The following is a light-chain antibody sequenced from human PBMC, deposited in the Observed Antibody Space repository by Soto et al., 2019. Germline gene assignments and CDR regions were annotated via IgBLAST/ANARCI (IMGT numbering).Light chain of an antibody. CDR3: QQTHSGPRT. CDR2: AAS. V-gene: IGKV1-39*01. Sequence: DIQMTQSPSSLSASIGDRVTITCRSSQSIISYLNWYQQKPGKAPHLLIYAASTLQSGVPARFSGGGSGTDFTLTISSLQPEDSAIYYCQQTHSGPRTFRQGTKVEIK. CDR1: QSIISY. J-gene: IGKJ2*02.